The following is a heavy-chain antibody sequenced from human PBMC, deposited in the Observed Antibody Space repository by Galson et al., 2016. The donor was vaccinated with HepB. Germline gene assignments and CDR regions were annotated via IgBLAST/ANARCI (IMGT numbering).Heavy chain of an antibody. CDR2: IIPIFGTT. Sequence: SVKVSCKASGSTFSSYGISWVRQAPGQGLHWMGGIIPIFGTTNVAQKFQGRVTITADESTSTAYMEMSSLTSEDTAVYYCARESQGLGYCSGGSCHWYFGLWGRGTLVTVSS. CDR1: GSTFSSYG. J-gene: IGHJ2*01. CDR3: ARESQGLGYCSGGSCHWYFGL. V-gene: IGHV1-69*13. D-gene: IGHD2-15*01.